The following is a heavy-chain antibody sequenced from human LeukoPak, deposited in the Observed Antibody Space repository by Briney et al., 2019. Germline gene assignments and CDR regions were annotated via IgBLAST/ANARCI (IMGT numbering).Heavy chain of an antibody. Sequence: GESLKISCKGSEYSFTSYWIGWVRQMPGKGLEWMGIIYPGDSDTRYSPSFQGQVTISADKSISTAYLQWSSLKASDTAMYYCARSNIVVVPAAIHDYYYYYGMDVWGQGTTVTVSS. CDR2: IYPGDSDT. CDR3: ARSNIVVVPAAIHDYYYYYGMDV. J-gene: IGHJ6*02. V-gene: IGHV5-51*01. D-gene: IGHD2-2*01. CDR1: EYSFTSYW.